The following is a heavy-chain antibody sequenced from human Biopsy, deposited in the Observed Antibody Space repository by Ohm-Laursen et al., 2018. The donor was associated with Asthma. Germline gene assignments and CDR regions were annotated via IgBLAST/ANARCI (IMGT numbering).Heavy chain of an antibody. CDR2: ILFDGSNK. CDR3: AKDVFPGWELRRGPDY. J-gene: IGHJ4*02. V-gene: IGHV3-30*18. Sequence: LTCAASGFTFSNYGMHWVRQAPGKGLDWVAVILFDGSNKNYTDSVKGRFTISRDNSRNTLHLQMNSLRAEDTAVYYCAKDVFPGWELRRGPDYWGQGTLVTVSS. CDR1: GFTFSNYG. D-gene: IGHD1-26*01.